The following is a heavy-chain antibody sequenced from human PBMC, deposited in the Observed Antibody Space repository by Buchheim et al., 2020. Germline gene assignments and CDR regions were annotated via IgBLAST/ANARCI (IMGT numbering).Heavy chain of an antibody. J-gene: IGHJ6*03. CDR3: ARGRSSSSYYYYYYMDV. V-gene: IGHV3-7*01. CDR1: GFTFSSYW. CDR2: IKQDGSGK. Sequence: EVQLVESGGGLVQPGGSLRLSCAASGFTFSSYWMSWVRQAPGKGLEWVANIKQDGSGKYYVDSVKGRFTISRDNAKNSLYLQMNSLRAEDTAVYYCARGRSSSSYYYYYYMDVWGKGTT. D-gene: IGHD6-6*01.